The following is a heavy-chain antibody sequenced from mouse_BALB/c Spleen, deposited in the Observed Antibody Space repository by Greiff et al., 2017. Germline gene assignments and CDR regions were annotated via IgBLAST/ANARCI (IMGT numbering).Heavy chain of an antibody. Sequence: QVQLKQSGPGLVAPSQSLSITCTVSGFSLTGYGVNWVRQPPGKGLEWLGMIWGDGSTDYNSALKSRLSISKDNSKSQVFLKMNSLQTDDTARYYCARVRLTTPHYFDYWGQGTTLTVSS. CDR2: IWGDGST. J-gene: IGHJ2*01. V-gene: IGHV2-6-7*01. CDR3: ARVRLTTPHYFDY. CDR1: GFSLTGYG. D-gene: IGHD1-1*01.